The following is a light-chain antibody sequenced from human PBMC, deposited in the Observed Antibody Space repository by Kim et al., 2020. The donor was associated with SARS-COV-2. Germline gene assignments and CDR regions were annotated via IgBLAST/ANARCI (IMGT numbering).Light chain of an antibody. CDR3: AAWDDSLNGYYV. CDR2: SNN. CDR1: SSNIGSNT. J-gene: IGLJ1*01. Sequence: ELTQPPLASGTPGQRVTISCSGSSSNIGSNTVNWYQQLPGTAPKLLIYSNNQRPSGVPDRFSGSKSGTSASLAISGLQSEDEADYCCAAWDDSLNGYYVFGTGTKVTVL. V-gene: IGLV1-44*01.